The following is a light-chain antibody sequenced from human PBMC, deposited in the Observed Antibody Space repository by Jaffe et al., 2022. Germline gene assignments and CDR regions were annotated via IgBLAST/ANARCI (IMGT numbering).Light chain of an antibody. CDR3: SSYTTNTRG. J-gene: IGLJ3*02. V-gene: IGLV2-14*03. CDR2: DVS. CDR1: SSDVGGYNY. Sequence: QSALTQPASVSGSPGQSITISCTGSSSDVGGYNYVSWYQQHPGKAPKLIIYDVSNRPSGVSNRFSGSKSGNTASLTISGLQAEDEADYYCSSYTTNTRGFGGGTKLTVL.